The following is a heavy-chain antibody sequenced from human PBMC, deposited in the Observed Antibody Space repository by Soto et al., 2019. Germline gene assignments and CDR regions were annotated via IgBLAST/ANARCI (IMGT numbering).Heavy chain of an antibody. CDR2: ISYDGSNK. V-gene: IGHV3-30*18. CDR3: AKDGCGGDCSIYYYYYYGMDV. J-gene: IGHJ6*02. D-gene: IGHD2-21*02. CDR1: GFTFSSYG. Sequence: GGSLRLSCAASGFTFSSYGMHWVRQAPGKGLEWVAVISYDGSNKYYADSVKGRFTISRDNSKNTLYLQMNSLRAEDTAVYYCAKDGCGGDCSIYYYYYYGMDVWGQGTTVTVSS.